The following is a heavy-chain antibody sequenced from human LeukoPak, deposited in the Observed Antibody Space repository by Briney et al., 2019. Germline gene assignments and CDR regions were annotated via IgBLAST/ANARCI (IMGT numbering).Heavy chain of an antibody. CDR1: GFTVSSNY. J-gene: IGHJ4*02. CDR3: ASTPAGGYSYGYGY. V-gene: IGHV3-53*01. Sequence: PGGSLRLSCAASGFTVSSNYMSWVRQAPGKGLEWVSVIYSGGSTYYADSGKGRFTISRDNSKNTLYLQMNSLRAEDTAVYYCASTPAGGYSYGYGYWGQGTLVTVSS. CDR2: IYSGGST. D-gene: IGHD5-18*01.